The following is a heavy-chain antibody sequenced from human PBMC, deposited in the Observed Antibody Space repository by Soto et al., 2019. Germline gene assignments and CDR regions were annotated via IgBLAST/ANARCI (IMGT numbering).Heavy chain of an antibody. V-gene: IGHV1-3*01. CDR2: INAGNGNT. CDR1: GYTFTSYA. J-gene: IGHJ6*02. Sequence: ASVKVSCKASGYTFTSYAMHWVRQAPGQRLEWMGWINAGNGNTKYSQKFQGRVTITRDTSASTAYMELSSLRSEDTAVYYCARTATFWSGYDYYYGMDVWGQGTTVTVS. D-gene: IGHD3-3*01. CDR3: ARTATFWSGYDYYYGMDV.